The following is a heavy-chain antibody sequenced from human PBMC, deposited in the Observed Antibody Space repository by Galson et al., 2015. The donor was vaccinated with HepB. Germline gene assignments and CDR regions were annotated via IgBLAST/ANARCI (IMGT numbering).Heavy chain of an antibody. CDR3: AREGGIVLVVYDTPIDY. J-gene: IGHJ4*02. V-gene: IGHV3-48*01. D-gene: IGHD2-8*02. CDR1: GFTFSSYS. Sequence: SLRLSCAASGFTFSSYSMNWVRQAPGKGLEWVSYISSSSSTIYYADSVKGRLTISRDNAKNSLYLQMNSLRAEDTAVYYCAREGGIVLVVYDTPIDYWGQGTLVTVSS. CDR2: ISSSSSTI.